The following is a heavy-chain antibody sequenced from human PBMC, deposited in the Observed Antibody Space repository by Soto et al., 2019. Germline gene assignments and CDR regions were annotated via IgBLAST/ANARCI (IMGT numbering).Heavy chain of an antibody. Sequence: EVQLLESGGGLVQPGGSLRLSCAASGFTFSSYAMSWVRQAPGKGLEWVSVISGSGGSTYYTDSVKGRFTISRDNSKNTLYLQMNSLRAEDTAVYYCAKGLAWLVLYGFDYWGQGTLVTVSS. J-gene: IGHJ4*02. CDR2: ISGSGGST. V-gene: IGHV3-23*01. CDR3: AKGLAWLVLYGFDY. D-gene: IGHD6-19*01. CDR1: GFTFSSYA.